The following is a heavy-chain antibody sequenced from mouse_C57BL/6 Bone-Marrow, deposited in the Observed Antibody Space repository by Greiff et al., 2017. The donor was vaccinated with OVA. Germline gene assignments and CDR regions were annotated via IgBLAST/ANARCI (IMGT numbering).Heavy chain of an antibody. D-gene: IGHD1-1*01. CDR3: TYYGSSFYFDY. V-gene: IGHV1-15*01. Sequence: QVQLQQSGAELVRPGASVTLSCKASGYTFTDYEMHWVKQTPVHGLEWIGAIDPETGGTAYNQKFKGKAILTAAKSSSTAYMELRSLTSEDSAVYYCTYYGSSFYFDYWGQGTTLTVSS. CDR1: GYTFTDYE. J-gene: IGHJ2*01. CDR2: IDPETGGT.